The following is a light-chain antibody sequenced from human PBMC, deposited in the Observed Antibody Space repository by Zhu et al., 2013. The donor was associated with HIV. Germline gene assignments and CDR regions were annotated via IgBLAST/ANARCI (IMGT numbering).Light chain of an antibody. V-gene: IGLV1-40*01. CDR2: GNN. CDR1: SSNIGAPYD. CDR3: QSYDSSLSGWV. J-gene: IGLJ3*02. Sequence: QSVLTQPPSVSGAPGQRVTISCTGTSSNIGAPYDVHWYQHLPGTAPKLLIYGNNNRPSGVPDRFSGSKSGTSASLAITGLQAEDEADYYCQSYDSSLSGWVFGGGTKLTVL.